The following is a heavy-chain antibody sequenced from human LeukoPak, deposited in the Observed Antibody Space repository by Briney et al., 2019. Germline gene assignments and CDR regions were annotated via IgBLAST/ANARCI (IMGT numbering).Heavy chain of an antibody. V-gene: IGHV4-39*07. Sequence: PSETLSLTCTVSGGSISSSSYYWGWIRQPPGKGLEWIGEINHSGSTNYNPSLKSRVTISVDTSKNQFSLKLSSVTAADTAVYYCAESIVGANWGQGTLVTVSS. D-gene: IGHD1-26*01. CDR3: AESIVGAN. J-gene: IGHJ4*02. CDR2: INHSGST. CDR1: GGSISSSSYY.